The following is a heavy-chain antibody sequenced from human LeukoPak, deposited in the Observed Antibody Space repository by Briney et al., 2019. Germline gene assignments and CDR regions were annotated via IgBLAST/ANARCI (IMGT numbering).Heavy chain of an antibody. J-gene: IGHJ6*02. CDR2: ISSSSSYI. CDR1: GFIFSSYS. V-gene: IGHV3-21*01. Sequence: GGSLRLSCAASGFIFSSYSMNWVRQAPGKGLEWVSSISSSSSYIYYADSVKGRFTIFRDNAKNSLYLQMNSLRAEDTALYYCASDRAGHYGMDVWGQGTTVTVSS. CDR3: ASDRAGHYGMDV. D-gene: IGHD6-13*01.